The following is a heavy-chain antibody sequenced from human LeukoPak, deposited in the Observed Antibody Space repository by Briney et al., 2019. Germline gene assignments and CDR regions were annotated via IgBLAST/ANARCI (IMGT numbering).Heavy chain of an antibody. CDR3: AGGGDYDSSGYSFDY. D-gene: IGHD3-22*01. CDR2: INHSGST. Sequence: SETLSLTCAVYGGSFSGYYWSWIRQPPGKGLEWIGGINHSGSTNYNPSLKSRVTISVDTSKNQFSLKLSSVTAADTAVYYCAGGGDYDSSGYSFDYWGQGTLVTVSS. V-gene: IGHV4-34*01. J-gene: IGHJ4*02. CDR1: GGSFSGYY.